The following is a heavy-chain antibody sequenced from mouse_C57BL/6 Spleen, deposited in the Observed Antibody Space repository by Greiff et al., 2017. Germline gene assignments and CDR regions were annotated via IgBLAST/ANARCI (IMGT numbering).Heavy chain of an antibody. D-gene: IGHD1-1*01. J-gene: IGHJ4*01. CDR2: IRNKANGYTT. Sequence: EVMLVESGGGLVQPGGSLSLSCAASGFTFTDYYMSWVRQPPGKALEWLGFIRNKANGYTTEYSASVKGRFTISRDNSQSILYLQMNALRAEDSATYYCARYYYGTSYAMDYWGQGTSGTVSS. CDR3: ARYYYGTSYAMDY. CDR1: GFTFTDYY. V-gene: IGHV7-3*01.